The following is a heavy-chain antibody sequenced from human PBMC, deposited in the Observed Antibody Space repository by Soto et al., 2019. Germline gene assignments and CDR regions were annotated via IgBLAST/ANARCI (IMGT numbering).Heavy chain of an antibody. V-gene: IGHV1-2*04. J-gene: IGHJ6*02. CDR1: GYTFTGYY. CDR2: INPNSGGT. D-gene: IGHD5-12*01. Sequence: ASVKVSCKASGYTFTGYYMHWVRQAPGQGLEWMGWINPNSGGTNYAQKFQGWVTMTRDTSISTAYMELSRLRSDDTAVYYCAREVGVRDGYNLYGMDVWGQGTTVTVSS. CDR3: AREVGVRDGYNLYGMDV.